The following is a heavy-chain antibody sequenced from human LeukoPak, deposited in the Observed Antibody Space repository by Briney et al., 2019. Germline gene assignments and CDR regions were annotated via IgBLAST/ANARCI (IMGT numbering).Heavy chain of an antibody. Sequence: GGSLRLSCAASGSTFSSYGMHWVRQAPGKGLEWVAFIRYDGSNKYYADSVKGRFTISRDNSKNTLYLQMNSLRAEDTAVYYCAKDLGTTGTPDYWGQGTLVTVSS. J-gene: IGHJ4*02. CDR3: AKDLGTTGTPDY. D-gene: IGHD1-1*01. CDR1: GSTFSSYG. V-gene: IGHV3-30*02. CDR2: IRYDGSNK.